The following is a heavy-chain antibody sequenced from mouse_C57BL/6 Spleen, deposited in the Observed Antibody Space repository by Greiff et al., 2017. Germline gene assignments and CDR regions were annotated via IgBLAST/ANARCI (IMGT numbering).Heavy chain of an antibody. V-gene: IGHV1-80*01. D-gene: IGHD1-1*01. CDR3: AIPYYGSSYRAMDY. J-gene: IGHJ4*01. Sequence: QVHVKQSGAELVKPGASVKISCKASGYAFSSYWMNWVKQRPGKGLEWIGQIYPGDGDTNYNGKFKGKATLTADKSSSTAYMQLSSLTSEDSAVYFCAIPYYGSSYRAMDYWGQGTSVTVSS. CDR1: GYAFSSYW. CDR2: IYPGDGDT.